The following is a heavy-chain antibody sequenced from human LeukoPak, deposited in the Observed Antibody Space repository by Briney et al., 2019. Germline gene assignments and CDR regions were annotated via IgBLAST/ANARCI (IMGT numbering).Heavy chain of an antibody. CDR1: GYTFINNW. J-gene: IGHJ5*02. D-gene: IGHD3-10*01. V-gene: IGHV1-46*01. CDR2: INPTGTGT. CDR3: ARDNSVGDIAWWFDP. Sequence: GASVKASCKASGYTFINNWMHWVRQAPGQGLEWIGLINPTGTGTLYAQKFQGRVTMTRDMSTSTDYMELSSLRSEDTAVYYCARDNSVGDIAWWFDPWGQGTLVTVSS.